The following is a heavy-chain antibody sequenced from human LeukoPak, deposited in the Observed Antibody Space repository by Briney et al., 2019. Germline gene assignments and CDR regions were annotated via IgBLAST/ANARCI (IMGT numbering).Heavy chain of an antibody. V-gene: IGHV1-69*13. CDR2: IIPIFGTA. CDR1: GGTFSSYA. J-gene: IGHJ3*02. Sequence: GASVKVSCKASGGTFSSYAISWVRQAPGQGLEWMGGIIPIFGTANYAQKFQGRVTITADESTSTAYMELSSLRSEDTAVYYCARGGVVPAARDAFDIWGQGTMVTVSS. CDR3: ARGGVVPAARDAFDI. D-gene: IGHD2-2*01.